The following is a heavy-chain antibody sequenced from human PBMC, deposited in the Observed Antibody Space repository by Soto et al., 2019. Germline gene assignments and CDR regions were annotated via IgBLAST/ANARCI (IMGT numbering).Heavy chain of an antibody. J-gene: IGHJ4*02. CDR2: IIPIFDTA. D-gene: IGHD4-17*01. Sequence: QVQLVQSGAEVKKPGSSVKVSCKASGGTFSSYAITWVRQAPGQGLELMGGIIPIFDTAKYAQKFQGRATITADESTTTAYMEVSSLRSEDTAVYYCARGRWGDYNDAFFYWGQGTLVTVTS. CDR1: GGTFSSYA. CDR3: ARGRWGDYNDAFFY. V-gene: IGHV1-69*12.